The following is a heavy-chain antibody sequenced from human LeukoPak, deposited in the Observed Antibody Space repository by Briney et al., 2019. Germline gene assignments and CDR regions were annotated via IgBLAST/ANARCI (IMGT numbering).Heavy chain of an antibody. CDR3: ARAYCGGDCYNYFDY. V-gene: IGHV1-69*05. CDR1: GGTFSSYA. CDR2: IIPISSTA. J-gene: IGHJ4*02. D-gene: IGHD2-21*02. Sequence: SVKVSCKASGGTFSSYAISWVRQAPGQGLEWMGGIIPISSTANCAQKFQGRVTITTDEFTSTAYMELSSLISEDTAVYYCARAYCGGDCYNYFDYWGQGTLVTVSA.